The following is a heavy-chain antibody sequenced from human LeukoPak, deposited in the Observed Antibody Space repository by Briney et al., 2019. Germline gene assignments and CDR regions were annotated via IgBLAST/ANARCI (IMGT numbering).Heavy chain of an antibody. D-gene: IGHD3-9*01. CDR3: ARQRSDILDAFDI. CDR2: ISYSGST. CDR1: GGSISSYY. J-gene: IGHJ3*02. Sequence: SETLSLTCTVSGGSISSYYWSWIPQPPGRGREWIGDISYSGSTHYNPSLKSRVTISTDTSKNQFSLSLSSVTAADTAVYYCARQRSDILDAFDIWGQGTMVTVSS. V-gene: IGHV4-59*08.